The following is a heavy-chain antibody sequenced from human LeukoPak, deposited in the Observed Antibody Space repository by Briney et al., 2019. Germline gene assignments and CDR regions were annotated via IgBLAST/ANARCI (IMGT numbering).Heavy chain of an antibody. D-gene: IGHD2-21*02. Sequence: GALRISFATFGFPGHQYEMHWVRPAPGKGPEVGFFLEAGATSTNYADSVWGRFTLSRDNAQNSVHLQMNSLRDEDTAVYYCVRGRLLRSTKYFDYWGQGALVTVSS. CDR3: VRGRLLRSTKYFDY. CDR2: EAGATST. V-gene: IGHV3-48*03. J-gene: IGHJ4*02. CDR1: GFPGHQYE.